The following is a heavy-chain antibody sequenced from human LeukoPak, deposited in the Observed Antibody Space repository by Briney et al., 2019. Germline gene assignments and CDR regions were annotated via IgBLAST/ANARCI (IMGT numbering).Heavy chain of an antibody. D-gene: IGHD1-26*01. V-gene: IGHV4-34*01. J-gene: IGHJ4*02. CDR3: ARMTWDRPFDY. CDR2: INHSGST. CDR1: GGSFSGYY. Sequence: EXLSLTCVVYGGSFSGYYWSWIRQPPGKGLEWIGKINHSGSTNYNPSLTSRVTISVDTSKNQFSLKLSSVTAADTAVYYCARMTWDRPFDYLGQGTLVTVSS.